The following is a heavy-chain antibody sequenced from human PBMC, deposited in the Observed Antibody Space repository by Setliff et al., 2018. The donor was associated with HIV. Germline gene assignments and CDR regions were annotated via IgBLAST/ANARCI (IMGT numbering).Heavy chain of an antibody. D-gene: IGHD1-1*01. CDR2: INPSGGGT. CDR1: GYTFTSYY. Sequence: ASVKVSCKASGYTFTSYYMHWVRRAPGQGLEWMGIINPSGGGTTYARKFQGRVTVTRGTSTTTVYMELSGLRSEDTAVYYRARATEAGTIDYWGQGTRVTVS. J-gene: IGHJ4*02. V-gene: IGHV1-46*01. CDR3: ARATEAGTIDY.